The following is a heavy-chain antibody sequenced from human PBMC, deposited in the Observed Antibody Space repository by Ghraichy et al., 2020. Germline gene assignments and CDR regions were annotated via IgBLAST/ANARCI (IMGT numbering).Heavy chain of an antibody. J-gene: IGHJ4*02. D-gene: IGHD3-16*01. CDR3: GRGIHVPGSRPSIFEY. Sequence: GGSLRLSCAASGFSFSSYSMNWVRQAPGKGLEWVSSISGNNYYIYYADSVKGRFTISRDNAKNSLFLQMSSLRAEDTAVYYCGRGIHVPGSRPSIFEYWGQGTLVTVSS. CDR2: ISGNNYYI. CDR1: GFSFSSYS. V-gene: IGHV3-21*01.